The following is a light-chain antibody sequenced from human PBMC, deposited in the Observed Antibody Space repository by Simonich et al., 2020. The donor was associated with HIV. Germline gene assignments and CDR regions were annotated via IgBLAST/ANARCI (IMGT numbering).Light chain of an antibody. J-gene: IGKJ1*01. CDR2: TAS. V-gene: IGKV1-5*03. Sequence: DIQMTQSPSSLSASVGGRVTITCRASQRISSRLAWYQHKPGKAPKLLIYTASSLQSGVPSRFSGSESGTEFTLTISSLQPDDFATYYCQQYSSYWTFGQGTKVEIK. CDR1: QRISSR. CDR3: QQYSSYWT.